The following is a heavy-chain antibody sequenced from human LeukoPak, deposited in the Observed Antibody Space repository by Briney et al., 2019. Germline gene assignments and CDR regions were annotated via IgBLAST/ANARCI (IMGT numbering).Heavy chain of an antibody. CDR2: IYPGDSDT. J-gene: IGHJ6*03. CDR1: GYSFTSYW. CDR3: ARHVATIHWARNPYYYYYMDV. D-gene: IGHD5-12*01. Sequence: GESLKISCKGSGYSFTSYWIGWVRQMPGKGLEWMGIIYPGDSDTRYSPSFQGQVTISADKSISTAYLQWSSLKASDTAMYYCARHVATIHWARNPYYYYYMDVWGKGTTVTVSS. V-gene: IGHV5-51*01.